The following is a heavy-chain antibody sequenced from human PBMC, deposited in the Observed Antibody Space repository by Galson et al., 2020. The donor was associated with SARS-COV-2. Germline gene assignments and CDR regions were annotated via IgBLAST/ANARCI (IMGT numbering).Heavy chain of an antibody. CDR3: SRDGSGNGGKDYYYYYMDV. CDR2: ISYDGSNK. J-gene: IGHJ6*03. Sequence: GESLKISCAASGFTLSSYAMHWVRQAPGKGLEWVAVISYDGSNKYYADSVKGRFTISRDNSKYTLYLQMNSLRAEDTAVYYCSRDGSGNGGKDYYYYYMDVWGKGTTVTVSS. D-gene: IGHD2-15*01. CDR1: GFTLSSYA. V-gene: IGHV3-30*01.